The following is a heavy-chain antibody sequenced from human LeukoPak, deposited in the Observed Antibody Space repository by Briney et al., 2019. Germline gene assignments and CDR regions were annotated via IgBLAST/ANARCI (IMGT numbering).Heavy chain of an antibody. CDR3: GKDSGPLGIAAAGNDY. J-gene: IGHJ4*02. CDR1: GFTFSTYA. Sequence: PGGSLRLSCAASGFTFSTYAMHRVRQAPGKGLDWVAVISYDGSNEYYAESVKDRFTISRDNSKNTLYLHMNGLRSEDTAVYYCGKDSGPLGIAAAGNDYRGQGTLVTVSS. V-gene: IGHV3-30*18. D-gene: IGHD6-25*01. CDR2: ISYDGSNE.